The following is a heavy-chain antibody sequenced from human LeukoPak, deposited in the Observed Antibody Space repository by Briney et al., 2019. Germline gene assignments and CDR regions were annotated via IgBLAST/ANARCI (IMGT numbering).Heavy chain of an antibody. CDR1: GFTFGDYA. V-gene: IGHV3-49*03. D-gene: IGHD3-10*01. J-gene: IGHJ4*02. Sequence: GGSLRLSCTASGFTFGDYAMSWFRQAPGKGLEWVGFIRSKAYGGTTEYAASVKGRFTISRDDSKSIAYLQMNSLKTEDTAVYYRTRDYYGSGSYYPFDYWGQGTLVTVSS. CDR3: TRDYYGSGSYYPFDY. CDR2: IRSKAYGGTT.